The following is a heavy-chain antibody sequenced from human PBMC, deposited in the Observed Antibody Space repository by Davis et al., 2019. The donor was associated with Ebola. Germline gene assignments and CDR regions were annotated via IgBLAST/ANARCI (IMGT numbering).Heavy chain of an antibody. CDR1: GFTFDDYA. D-gene: IGHD5-12*01. V-gene: IGHV3-9*01. Sequence: SLKISCAASGFTFDDYAMHWVRQAPGKGLEWASGISWNSGSIGYADSVKGRFTISRDNAKNSLYLQMNNLRAEDTALYYCAKDGWLRGFADYWGQGTLVTVSS. CDR2: ISWNSGSI. CDR3: AKDGWLRGFADY. J-gene: IGHJ4*02.